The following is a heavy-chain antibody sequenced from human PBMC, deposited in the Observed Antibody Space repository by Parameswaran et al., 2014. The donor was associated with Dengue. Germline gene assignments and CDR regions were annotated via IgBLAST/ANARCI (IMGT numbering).Heavy chain of an antibody. D-gene: IGHD3-3*01. J-gene: IGHJ4*02. CDR2: IYWDNVK. V-gene: IGHV2-5*05. Sequence: PGKAPEWLALIYWDNVKRYGPALKSRLTITKDTSKNQVVLTMTNMDPVDTATYYCVHTAYNYWSGYWPSQRDLRYFDNWGQGILVTVSS. CDR3: VHTAYNYWSGYWPSQRDLRYFDN.